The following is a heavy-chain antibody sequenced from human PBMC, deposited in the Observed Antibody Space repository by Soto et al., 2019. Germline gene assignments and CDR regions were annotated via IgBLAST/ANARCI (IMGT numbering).Heavy chain of an antibody. CDR1: GGTFSSYA. D-gene: IGHD3-3*01. CDR3: ARESYYDFWSGNYFDY. Sequence: SVKVSCTASGGTFSSYAISWVRQAPGQGLEWMGGIIPIFGTANYAQKFQGRVTITADESTSTAYMELSSLRSEDTAVYYCARESYYDFWSGNYFDYWGQGTLVTVSS. V-gene: IGHV1-69*13. J-gene: IGHJ4*02. CDR2: IIPIFGTA.